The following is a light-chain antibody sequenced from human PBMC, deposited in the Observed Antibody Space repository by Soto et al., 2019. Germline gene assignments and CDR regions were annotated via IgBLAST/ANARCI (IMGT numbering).Light chain of an antibody. Sequence: EIVLTQSPATLSLSPGERATLSCRASQSVSSYLAWYQHKLGQAPRLLIYDASNRATCIPARFSGSGSVTELTLTLRSLETEEFDVYYCQQRSDCPSFGQATKLEIK. V-gene: IGKV3-11*01. CDR3: QQRSDCPS. CDR1: QSVSSY. J-gene: IGKJ2*01. CDR2: DAS.